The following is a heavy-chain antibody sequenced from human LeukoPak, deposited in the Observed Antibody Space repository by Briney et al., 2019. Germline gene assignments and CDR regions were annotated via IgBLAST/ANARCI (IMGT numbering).Heavy chain of an antibody. J-gene: IGHJ6*03. CDR1: GFSVSSYA. D-gene: IGHD3-10*01. CDR2: ISYDGSNK. V-gene: IGHV3-30*04. Sequence: GGSLRLSCAASGFSVSSYAMHWLRQAQGKGLEWVAVISYDGSNKYYGDSVKGRFTISRDNSKNTLYLQMNSLRAEDTAVYHCARDAKGFGELLILYYMDVWGKGTTVTVSS. CDR3: ARDAKGFGELLILYYMDV.